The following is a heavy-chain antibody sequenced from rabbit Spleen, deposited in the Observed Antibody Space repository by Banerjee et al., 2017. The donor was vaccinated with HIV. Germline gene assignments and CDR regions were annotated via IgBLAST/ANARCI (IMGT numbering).Heavy chain of an antibody. Sequence: QLVESGGGLVQPGGSLKLSCKASGFDFSTYSMSWVRQAPEKGLEWIGWMKVGSDITAYATWVNGRFSISSDNAQNTLYLQLNSLTAADTATYFCLREGFWGQGTLVTVS. CDR3: LREGF. CDR1: GFDFSTYS. V-gene: IGHV1S7*01. J-gene: IGHJ3*01. CDR2: MKVGSDIT.